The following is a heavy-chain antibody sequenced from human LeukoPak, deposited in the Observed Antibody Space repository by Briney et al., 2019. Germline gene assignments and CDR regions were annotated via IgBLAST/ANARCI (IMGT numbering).Heavy chain of an antibody. CDR2: ISSSGSTI. V-gene: IGHV3-11*04. CDR3: AKAYCSSTSCYGSWFDP. J-gene: IGHJ5*02. D-gene: IGHD2-2*01. CDR1: GFTFSDYY. Sequence: GGSLRLSCAASGFTFSDYYMSWIRQAPGKGLEWVSYISSSGSTIYYADSVKGRFTISRDNAKNSLYLQMNSLRAEDTAVYYCAKAYCSSTSCYGSWFDPWGQGTLVTVSS.